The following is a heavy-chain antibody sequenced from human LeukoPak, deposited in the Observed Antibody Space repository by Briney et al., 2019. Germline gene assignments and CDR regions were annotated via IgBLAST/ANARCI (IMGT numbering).Heavy chain of an antibody. Sequence: PSETLSLTCSVSGGSLSSYYWSWIRQPPGKGLEWIGYIAYSGSTNYNPFLKSRVTISEDTSKNQFSLKLSSVTAADTAVYYCARGTLYSGWSYYFDYWGQGSQVTVSS. J-gene: IGHJ4*02. D-gene: IGHD6-19*01. CDR2: IAYSGST. CDR3: ARGTLYSGWSYYFDY. CDR1: GGSLSSYY. V-gene: IGHV4-59*01.